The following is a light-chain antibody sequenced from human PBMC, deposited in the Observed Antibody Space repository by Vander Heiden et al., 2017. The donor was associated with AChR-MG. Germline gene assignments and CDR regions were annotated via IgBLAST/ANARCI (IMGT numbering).Light chain of an antibody. J-gene: IGKJ2*01. CDR3: QQYYSTPMYT. CDR2: WAS. Sequence: DIVMTQSPDSLAVSLGARATINCKSSQIVLYSSNNKNYLAWYQQQPGQPPKLLIYWASTRESGVPDRFSGSGSGTDFTLTISSLQAEDVAVYYCQQYYSTPMYTFGQGTKLEIK. CDR1: QIVLYSSNNKNY. V-gene: IGKV4-1*01.